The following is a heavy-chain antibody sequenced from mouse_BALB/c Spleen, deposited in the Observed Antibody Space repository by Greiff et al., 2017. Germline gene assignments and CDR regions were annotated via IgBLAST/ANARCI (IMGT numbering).Heavy chain of an antibody. V-gene: IGHV5-6*02. Sequence: DVKLVESGGDLVKPGGSLKLSCAASGFTFSSYGMSWVRQTPDKRLEWVATISSGGSYTYYPDSVKGRFTISRDNAKNTLYLQMSSLKSEDTAMYYCARQSNYDYDGYAMDYWGQGTSVTVSS. CDR3: ARQSNYDYDGYAMDY. CDR2: ISSGGSYT. CDR1: GFTFSSYG. D-gene: IGHD2-4*01. J-gene: IGHJ4*01.